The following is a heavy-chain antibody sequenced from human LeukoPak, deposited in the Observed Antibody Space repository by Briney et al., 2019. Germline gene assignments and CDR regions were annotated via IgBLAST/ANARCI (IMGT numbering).Heavy chain of an antibody. J-gene: IGHJ5*02. Sequence: ASVKVSCKASGYTFTGYYMHWVRQAPGQGLEWMGWINPNSGGTNYAQKFQSRVTMTRDTSISTAYMELSRLRSDDTAVYYCARDLSDCSSTSCYDWFDPWGQGTLVTVSS. CDR1: GYTFTGYY. V-gene: IGHV1-2*02. D-gene: IGHD2-2*01. CDR3: ARDLSDCSSTSCYDWFDP. CDR2: INPNSGGT.